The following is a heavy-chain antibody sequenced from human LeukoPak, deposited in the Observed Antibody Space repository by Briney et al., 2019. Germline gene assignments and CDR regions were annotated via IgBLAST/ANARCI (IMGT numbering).Heavy chain of an antibody. CDR3: ARRRGADKSSSGWFDP. V-gene: IGHV5-51*01. D-gene: IGHD6-6*01. CDR1: GYSFANYW. Sequence: GESLKISCKGSGYSFANYWIAWVRQMPGNGLEWMGINYPGDSDTRYSPSFQGQVAISADKSINTAYLQWSSLKASDTAIYYCARRRGADKSSSGWFDPWGQGTLVTVSS. J-gene: IGHJ5*02. CDR2: NYPGDSDT.